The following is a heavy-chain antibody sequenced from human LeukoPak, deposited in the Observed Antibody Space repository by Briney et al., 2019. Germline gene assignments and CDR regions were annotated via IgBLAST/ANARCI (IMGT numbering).Heavy chain of an antibody. Sequence: GGSLRLSCAASGFTFSNYALHWVRQAPDKGLEWVAVISYDGSNKYYADSVKGRFIISRDNSKNTLYLQMNSLRAEDTAVYYCAKDAVSRLIVVVEYYFDYWGQGTLVTVSS. CDR3: AKDAVSRLIVVVEYYFDY. CDR2: ISYDGSNK. CDR1: GFTFSNYA. V-gene: IGHV3-30-3*01. J-gene: IGHJ4*02. D-gene: IGHD3-22*01.